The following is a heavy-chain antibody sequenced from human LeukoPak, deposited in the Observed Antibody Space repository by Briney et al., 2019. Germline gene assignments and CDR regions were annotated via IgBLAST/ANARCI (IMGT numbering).Heavy chain of an antibody. D-gene: IGHD4-17*01. CDR3: ARSTVTTGRFDY. CDR1: GGSISSYY. Sequence: SETLSLTCTVSGGSISSYYWSWIRQPAGKGLEWIGRIYTSGSTNYNPSLKSRVTMSVDTSKNQFSLKPSSVTAADTAVYYCARSTVTTGRFDYWGQGTLVTVSS. V-gene: IGHV4-4*07. CDR2: IYTSGST. J-gene: IGHJ4*02.